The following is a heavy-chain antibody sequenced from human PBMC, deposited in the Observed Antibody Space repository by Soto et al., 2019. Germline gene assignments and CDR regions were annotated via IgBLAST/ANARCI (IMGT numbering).Heavy chain of an antibody. Sequence: QVQLVESGGGVVQPGRSLRLSCAASGFTFSSYGMHWVRQAPGKGLEWVAVIWYDENNKYYADSVKGRFAISRDNSKNTLYLQMNSLRAEDTAVYYCARDLVATIKLGCMDVWGKGTTVTVSS. D-gene: IGHD5-12*01. CDR3: ARDLVATIKLGCMDV. J-gene: IGHJ6*03. CDR1: GFTFSSYG. CDR2: IWYDENNK. V-gene: IGHV3-33*01.